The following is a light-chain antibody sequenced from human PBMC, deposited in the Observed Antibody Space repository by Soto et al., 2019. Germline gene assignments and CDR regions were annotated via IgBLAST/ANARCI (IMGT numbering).Light chain of an antibody. Sequence: EIVMTQSPATLSVSPGERATLSCRASQSVSNNLAWYQQKLGQAPRLLIYGASTRATGIPARFSGSGSGTEFPLTISSLPSEDFAVYHCQQYDKWPLWTFGQGTKVEIK. J-gene: IGKJ1*01. V-gene: IGKV3-15*01. CDR3: QQYDKWPLWT. CDR2: GAS. CDR1: QSVSNN.